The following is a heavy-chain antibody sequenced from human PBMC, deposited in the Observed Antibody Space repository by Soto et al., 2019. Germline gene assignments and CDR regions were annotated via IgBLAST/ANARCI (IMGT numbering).Heavy chain of an antibody. CDR1: GGTFSDYA. J-gene: IGHJ6*02. D-gene: IGHD2-2*01. V-gene: IGHV1-69*12. Sequence: QVKLVQSGAEVKKPGSSVKVACKASGGTFSDYAFSWVRQAPGQGLEWLGGIMPIFGAPDYAQKFLGRVTTTADESTRATYMEMRSLRSEDTAVYYWASWLNEAAIGTYDSGMDLWGQGTTVTVSS. CDR3: ASWLNEAAIGTYDSGMDL. CDR2: IMPIFGAP.